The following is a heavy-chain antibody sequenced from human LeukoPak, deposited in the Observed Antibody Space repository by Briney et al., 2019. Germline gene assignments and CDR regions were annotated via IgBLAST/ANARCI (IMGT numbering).Heavy chain of an antibody. D-gene: IGHD5-24*01. V-gene: IGHV4-34*01. Sequence: SETLSLTCAVYGGSFSGYYWSWIRQPPGKGLEWIGEINHSGSTNYNPSLKSRVTISVDTSKNQFSLKPSSVTAADTAVYYCARGLRWLQWLPFDYWGQGTLVTVSS. J-gene: IGHJ4*02. CDR3: ARGLRWLQWLPFDY. CDR2: INHSGST. CDR1: GGSFSGYY.